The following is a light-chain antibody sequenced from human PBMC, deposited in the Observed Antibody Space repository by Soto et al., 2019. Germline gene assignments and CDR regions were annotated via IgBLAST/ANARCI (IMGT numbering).Light chain of an antibody. V-gene: IGKV3-20*01. J-gene: IGKJ3*01. CDR1: QSVSSSY. CDR3: QQYGSPPFT. Sequence: VLTQSPGTLSLSPGERATLSCRASQSVSSSYLAWYQQKPGQAPRLLIYGASSRATGIPDRFSGSGSGTDFTLTISRLEPEDFAVYYCQQYGSPPFTFGPGTKVDIK. CDR2: GAS.